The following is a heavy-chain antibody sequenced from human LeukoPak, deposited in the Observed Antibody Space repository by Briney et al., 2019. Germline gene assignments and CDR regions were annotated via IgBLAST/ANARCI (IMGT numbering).Heavy chain of an antibody. D-gene: IGHD6-19*01. CDR2: IYYSGST. J-gene: IGHJ6*02. Sequence: SETLSLTCTVSGGSISSYYWSWIRQPPGKGLEWIGYIYYSGSTNYNPSLKSRVTISVDKSKNQFSLKLSSVTAADTAVYYCARIAVAGTGDLYYGMDVWGQGTTVTVSS. CDR3: ARIAVAGTGDLYYGMDV. V-gene: IGHV4-59*12. CDR1: GGSISSYY.